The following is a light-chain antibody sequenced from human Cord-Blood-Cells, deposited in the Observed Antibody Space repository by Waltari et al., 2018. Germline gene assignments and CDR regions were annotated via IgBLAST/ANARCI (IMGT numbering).Light chain of an antibody. Sequence: QSALTQPASVSGSPGQSITISCTGTSSDVGGYNYVSWYQQHPGKAPKLMIYDVSKRPSGVSNPFSGSKSGNTASLTISGLQAEDEADYYCSSYTSSSVYVFGTGTKVTVL. CDR1: SSDVGGYNY. CDR3: SSYTSSSVYV. V-gene: IGLV2-14*01. J-gene: IGLJ1*01. CDR2: DVS.